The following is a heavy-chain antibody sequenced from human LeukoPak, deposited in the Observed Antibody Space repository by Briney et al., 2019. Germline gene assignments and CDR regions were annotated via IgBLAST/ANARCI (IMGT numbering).Heavy chain of an antibody. D-gene: IGHD6-19*01. Sequence: ASVKVSCKASGYTFTSYGISWVRQAPGQGLEWMGWISAYNGNTNYAQKLQGRVTTTTDTSTSTAYMELRSLRSDDTAVYYCARGSAQIAVAGGEDAFDIWGQGTMVTVSS. J-gene: IGHJ3*02. V-gene: IGHV1-18*04. CDR2: ISAYNGNT. CDR3: ARGSAQIAVAGGEDAFDI. CDR1: GYTFTSYG.